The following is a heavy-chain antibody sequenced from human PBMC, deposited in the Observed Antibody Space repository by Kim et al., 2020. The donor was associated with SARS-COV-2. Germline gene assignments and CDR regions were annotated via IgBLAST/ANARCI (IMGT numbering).Heavy chain of an antibody. CDR1: GYTFTSYG. Sequence: ASVKVSCKASGYTFTSYGISWVRQAPGQGLEWMGWISAYNGYTNYAQKLQGRVTMTTDTSTSTAYMELRSQRSDDTAVYYCAGDGSGLPNWFDPWGQRTLVTVSS. V-gene: IGHV1-18*01. J-gene: IGHJ5*02. CDR2: ISAYNGYT. CDR3: AGDGSGLPNWFDP. D-gene: IGHD3-10*01.